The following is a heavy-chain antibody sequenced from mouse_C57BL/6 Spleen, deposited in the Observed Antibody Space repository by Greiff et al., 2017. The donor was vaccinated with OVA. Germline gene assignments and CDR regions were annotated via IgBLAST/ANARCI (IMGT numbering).Heavy chain of an antibody. V-gene: IGHV1-64*01. CDR1: GFTFTGYW. Sequence: VQLQQPGAELVKPGASVKLSCKASGFTFTGYWMHWVKQRPGQGLEWIGMIHPNSGSTNYNEKFKGKATLTVDKSSSTAYMQLSSLTSEDAAVYYGERETTVVEFDYWGQGTTLTVSS. CDR2: IHPNSGST. CDR3: ERETTVVEFDY. D-gene: IGHD1-1*01. J-gene: IGHJ2*01.